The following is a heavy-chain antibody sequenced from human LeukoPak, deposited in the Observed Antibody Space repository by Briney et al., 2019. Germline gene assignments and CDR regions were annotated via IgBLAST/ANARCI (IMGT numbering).Heavy chain of an antibody. CDR1: GFTFSSYG. J-gene: IGHJ4*02. CDR2: IRYDGSNK. Sequence: PGGSLRLSCAASGFTFSSYGMHWVRQAPGKGLEWVAFIRYDGSNKYYADSVKGRFTISRDNSKNTLYLQMNSLRAEDTAVYYCAKDGQWLPTSAFDYWGQGTLVTVSS. CDR3: AKDGQWLPTSAFDY. V-gene: IGHV3-30*02. D-gene: IGHD6-19*01.